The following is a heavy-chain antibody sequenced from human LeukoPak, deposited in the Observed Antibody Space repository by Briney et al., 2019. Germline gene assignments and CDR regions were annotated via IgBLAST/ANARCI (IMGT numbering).Heavy chain of an antibody. Sequence: ASVKVSCKASGYTFTGYYMHWVRQAPGQGLEWMGWINPNSGGTNYAQKLQGRVTMTTDTSTSTAYMELRSLRSDDTAVYYCVRDDFWSEYGMDVWGQGTTVTVSS. J-gene: IGHJ6*02. CDR2: INPNSGGT. V-gene: IGHV1-2*02. CDR3: VRDDFWSEYGMDV. CDR1: GYTFTGYY. D-gene: IGHD3-3*01.